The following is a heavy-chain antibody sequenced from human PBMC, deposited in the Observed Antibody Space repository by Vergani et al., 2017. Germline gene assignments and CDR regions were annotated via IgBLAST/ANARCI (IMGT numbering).Heavy chain of an antibody. CDR3: ARERPYYYDSSIKDAFDI. D-gene: IGHD3-22*01. V-gene: IGHV1-69*04. Sequence: QVQLVQSGAEVKKPGSSVKVSCKASGGTFSSYAISWVRQAPGQGLEWMGRIIPILGIANYAQKFQGRVTITADKSTSTAYMELSSLRSEDTAVYYCARERPYYYDSSIKDAFDIWGQGTMVTVSS. J-gene: IGHJ3*02. CDR1: GGTFSSYA. CDR2: IIPILGIA.